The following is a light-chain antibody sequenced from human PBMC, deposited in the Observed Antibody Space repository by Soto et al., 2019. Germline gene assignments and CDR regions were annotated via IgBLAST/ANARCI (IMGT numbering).Light chain of an antibody. J-gene: IGLJ2*01. CDR1: NTDVGSYNL. CDR2: EVS. V-gene: IGLV2-23*02. Sequence: QSALTQPASVSGSPGQSITISCTGTNTDVGSYNLVSWYQHQPANAPNLMIYEVSQRPSGVSNRFSGSKSGNTASPTVSGLQAEDDADYYCCSYAGSSTRVFGGGTKLTVL. CDR3: CSYAGSSTRV.